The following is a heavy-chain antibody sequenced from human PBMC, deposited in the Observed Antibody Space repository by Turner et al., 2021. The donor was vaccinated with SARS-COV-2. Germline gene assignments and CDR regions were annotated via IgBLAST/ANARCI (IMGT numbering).Heavy chain of an antibody. CDR3: ARQSSGWYLPYFDY. CDR2: IYYSGST. CDR1: GGSISSYY. Sequence: QVQLQESGPGLGEPSESLSLTCTVSGGSISSYYWIWIRQPPGKGLEWIGYIYYSGSTNYNPSLKSRVTISVDTSKNQFSLKLISMTAADTAVYYCARQSSGWYLPYFDYWGQGTLVTVSS. J-gene: IGHJ4*02. D-gene: IGHD6-19*01. V-gene: IGHV4-59*08.